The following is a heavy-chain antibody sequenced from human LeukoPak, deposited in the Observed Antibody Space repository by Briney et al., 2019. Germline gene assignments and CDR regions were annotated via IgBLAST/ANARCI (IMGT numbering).Heavy chain of an antibody. V-gene: IGHV4-39*01. D-gene: IGHD6-25*01. CDR2: IYYSGST. J-gene: IGHJ4*02. CDR1: GGSISSSSYY. Sequence: PSETLSLTCTVSGGSISSSSYYWGWIRQPPGKGLEWIGSIYYSGSTYYNPSLKSRVTISVDTSKNQFSLKLSSVTAADTAVYYCARHPAAAPRYYFDYWGQGTLVTVSS. CDR3: ARHPAAAPRYYFDY.